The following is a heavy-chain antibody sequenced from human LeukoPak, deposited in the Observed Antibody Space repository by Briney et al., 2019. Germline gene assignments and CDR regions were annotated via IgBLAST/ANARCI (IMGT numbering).Heavy chain of an antibody. J-gene: IGHJ5*02. CDR3: ARAHDSSENWFDL. Sequence: SQTLSLTCTVSGGSISSGDYYWGWIRQPPGKGLEWIGYMYYGGSTYYNPSLKSRVTISVHTSKNQFSLKLSSVTAADTAVYYCARAHDSSENWFDLWGQGTLVTVSS. V-gene: IGHV4-30-4*01. CDR2: MYYGGST. CDR1: GGSISSGDYY. D-gene: IGHD3-22*01.